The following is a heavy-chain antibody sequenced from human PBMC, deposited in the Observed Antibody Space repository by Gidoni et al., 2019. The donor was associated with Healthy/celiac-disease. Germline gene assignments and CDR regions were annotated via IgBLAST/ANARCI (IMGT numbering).Heavy chain of an antibody. J-gene: IGHJ6*02. D-gene: IGHD6-13*01. Sequence: QVQLVQSGAEVKKPGASVKVSCTASGYTFTSYGISWVRQAPGQGLEWMGWISAYNGNTNYAQKLQGRVTMTTDTSTSTAYMELRSLRSDDTAVYYCARDRPLLVQDYYYGMDVWGQGTTVTVSS. CDR2: ISAYNGNT. CDR1: GYTFTSYG. CDR3: ARDRPLLVQDYYYGMDV. V-gene: IGHV1-18*04.